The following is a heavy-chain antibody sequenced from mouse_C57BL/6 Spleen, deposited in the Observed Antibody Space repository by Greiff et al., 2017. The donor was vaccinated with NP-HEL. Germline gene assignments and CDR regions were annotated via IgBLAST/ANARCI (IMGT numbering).Heavy chain of an antibody. CDR3: ARETTVVAIDY. J-gene: IGHJ2*01. D-gene: IGHD1-1*01. CDR1: GFTFSSYA. CDR2: ISDGGSYT. Sequence: EVKLVESGGGLVKPGGSLKLSCAASGFTFSSYAMSWVRQTPEKRLEWVATISDGGSYTYYPDNVKGRFTISRDNAKNNLYLQMSHLKSEDTAMYYCARETTVVAIDYWGQGTTLTVSS. V-gene: IGHV5-4*01.